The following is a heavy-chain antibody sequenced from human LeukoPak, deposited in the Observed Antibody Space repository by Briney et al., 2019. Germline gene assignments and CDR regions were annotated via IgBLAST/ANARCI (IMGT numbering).Heavy chain of an antibody. CDR1: GGSISSYY. CDR3: ARDTYYYGSGSYGYYYYYYMDV. V-gene: IGHV4-59*01. J-gene: IGHJ6*03. D-gene: IGHD3-10*01. Sequence: SETLSLTCTVSGGSISSYYWSWIRQPPGKGLEWIGYIYYSGSTNYNPSLKSRVTIPVDTSKNQFSLKLSSVTAADTAVYYCARDTYYYGSGSYGYYYYYYMDVWGKGTTVTVSS. CDR2: IYYSGST.